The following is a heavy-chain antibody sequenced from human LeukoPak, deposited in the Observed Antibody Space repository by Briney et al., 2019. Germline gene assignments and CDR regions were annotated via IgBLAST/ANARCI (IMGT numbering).Heavy chain of an antibody. J-gene: IGHJ4*02. D-gene: IGHD1-26*01. V-gene: IGHV3-11*04. CDR1: GFTFSDYY. Sequence: GGSLRLSCAASGFTFSDYYMTWVRQAPGEGLEWVSYISSSSNTVCYADSVKGRLTVSRDNANNSLYVQMTNLRAEDTAVYYCARRAMGATSFDYWGQGTLVTVSS. CDR2: ISSSSNTV. CDR3: ARRAMGATSFDY.